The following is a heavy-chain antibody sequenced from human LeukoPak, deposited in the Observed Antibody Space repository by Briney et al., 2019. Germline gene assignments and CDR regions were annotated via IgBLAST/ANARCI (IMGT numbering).Heavy chain of an antibody. CDR3: AMGPMSGCSSWYGFDY. Sequence: PGGSLRLSCAGSGFTFSSYAMSWVRQAPGKGLEWVSDITGTGGNTYYADSVKGRFTISRDNSKNTLYLQMNSLRAEDTAVYYCAMGPMSGCSSWYGFDYWGQGTLVTVSS. J-gene: IGHJ4*02. CDR1: GFTFSSYA. CDR2: ITGTGGNT. V-gene: IGHV3-23*01. D-gene: IGHD6-13*01.